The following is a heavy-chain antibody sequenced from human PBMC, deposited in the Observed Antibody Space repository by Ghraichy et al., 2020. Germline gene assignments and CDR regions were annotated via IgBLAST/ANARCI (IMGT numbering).Heavy chain of an antibody. Sequence: GESLNISCAASGFTFSSYAMHWVRQAPGKGLEWVAVISYDGSNKYYADSVKGRFTISRDNSKNTLYLQMNSLRAEDTAVYYCARDRRIAAAGTGTVGRKAYYYYGMDVWGQGTTVTVSS. CDR3: ARDRRIAAAGTGTVGRKAYYYYGMDV. D-gene: IGHD6-13*01. J-gene: IGHJ6*02. CDR1: GFTFSSYA. CDR2: ISYDGSNK. V-gene: IGHV3-30-3*01.